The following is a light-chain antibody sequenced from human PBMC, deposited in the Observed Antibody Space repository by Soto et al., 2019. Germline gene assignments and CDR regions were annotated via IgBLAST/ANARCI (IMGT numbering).Light chain of an antibody. CDR3: QSYDSSLSGWV. CDR2: GNS. J-gene: IGLJ3*02. Sequence: QSVLTQPPSVSGAPGQRVTISCTGYNSNIGAGYDVHWYQQLPGTAPKLLIEGNSNRPSGVPDRFSASKSGTSASLAITGLQAEDEADYYCQSYDSSLSGWVFGGGTKLTVL. V-gene: IGLV1-40*01. CDR1: NSNIGAGYD.